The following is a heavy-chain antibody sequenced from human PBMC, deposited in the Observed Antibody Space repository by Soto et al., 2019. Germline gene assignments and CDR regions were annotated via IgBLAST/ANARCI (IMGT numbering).Heavy chain of an antibody. CDR1: GDSVSSNSAA. Sequence: PSQTLSLTCAISGDSVSSNSAAWNWIRQSPSRGLEWLGRTYYRSKWYNDYAVSVKSRITINPDTSKNQFSLQLNSVTPEDTAVYYCARDASERHSSSWYYDYYYGMDVWGQGTTVTVSS. CDR2: TYYRSKWYN. V-gene: IGHV6-1*01. D-gene: IGHD6-13*01. CDR3: ARDASERHSSSWYYDYYYGMDV. J-gene: IGHJ6*02.